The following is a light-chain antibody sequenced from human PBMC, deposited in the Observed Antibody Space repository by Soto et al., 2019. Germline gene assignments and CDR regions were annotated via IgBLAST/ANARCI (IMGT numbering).Light chain of an antibody. CDR1: QDIRNY. J-gene: IGKJ3*01. CDR2: AAS. Sequence: DIQMTQSPSSLSVSVGDRVTITCRASQDIRNYLAWYQQKPGKVPKLLIYAASTLQSGVPSRFSGSGSGTDFTLTINSLQPEYIATYYCQKYDRAPFTVGPGTKVDSK. CDR3: QKYDRAPFT. V-gene: IGKV1-27*01.